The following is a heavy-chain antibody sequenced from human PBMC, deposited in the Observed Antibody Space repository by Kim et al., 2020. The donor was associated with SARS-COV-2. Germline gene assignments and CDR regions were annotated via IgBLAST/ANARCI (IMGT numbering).Heavy chain of an antibody. Sequence: SETLSLTCTVSGGSISSSSYYWGWIRQPPGKGLEWIGSIYYSGSTYYNPSLKSRVTISVDTSKNQFSLKLSSGTAADTAVYYCARQRTRITICGVVINDAFVIWGQGTMVTVSS. D-gene: IGHD3-3*01. J-gene: IGHJ3*02. CDR1: GGSISSSSYY. CDR3: ARQRTRITICGVVINDAFVI. V-gene: IGHV4-39*01. CDR2: IYYSGST.